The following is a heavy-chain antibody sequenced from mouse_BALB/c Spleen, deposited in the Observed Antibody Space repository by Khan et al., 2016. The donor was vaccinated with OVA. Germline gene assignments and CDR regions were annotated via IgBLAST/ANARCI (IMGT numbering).Heavy chain of an antibody. Sequence: VQLQQSGAELARPGASVKMSCKASGYTFTTYTIHWVKQRPGQGLEWIGYIIPSNDYTNYNQKFKDRATLTADKSSSTAYMQLSSLKSEDSAVYYCARVGAYYRSDGWFAYWGQGTLVTVSA. CDR2: IIPSNDYT. CDR3: ARVGAYYRSDGWFAY. CDR1: GYTFTTYT. V-gene: IGHV1-4*01. J-gene: IGHJ3*01. D-gene: IGHD2-14*01.